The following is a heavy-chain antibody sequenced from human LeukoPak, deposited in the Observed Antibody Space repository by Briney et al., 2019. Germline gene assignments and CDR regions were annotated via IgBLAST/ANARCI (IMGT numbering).Heavy chain of an antibody. Sequence: GRSLRLFCAASGFTFRLFAMHWVRQSPGKALEWVAVTTFDGRSNYYADSVKGGFTISRDNSKKTLYLQMESPRAEDTAVYYCARDFSDVDTVPPAWGQGTLVIVSS. V-gene: IGHV3-30*04. CDR3: ARDFSDVDTVPPA. CDR2: TTFDGRSN. D-gene: IGHD5-18*01. CDR1: GFTFRLFA. J-gene: IGHJ1*01.